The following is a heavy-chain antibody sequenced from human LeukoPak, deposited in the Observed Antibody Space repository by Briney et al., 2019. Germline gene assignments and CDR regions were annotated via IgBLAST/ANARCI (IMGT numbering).Heavy chain of an antibody. Sequence: SVKVSCKASGGTFSSYAISWVRQAPGQGLEWMGGIIPIFGTANYAQKFQGRVTITADESTSTAYMELSSLRSEDTAVYYCARALRYPGGWFDPWGQGTLVTVSS. J-gene: IGHJ5*02. CDR1: GGTFSSYA. V-gene: IGHV1-69*13. CDR3: ARALRYPGGWFDP. D-gene: IGHD3-9*01. CDR2: IIPIFGTA.